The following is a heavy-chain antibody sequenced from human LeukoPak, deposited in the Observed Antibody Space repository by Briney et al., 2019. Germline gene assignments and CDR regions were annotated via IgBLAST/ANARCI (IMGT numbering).Heavy chain of an antibody. D-gene: IGHD3-10*01. CDR2: IYYSGST. J-gene: IGHJ5*02. CDR1: GGSISSSSYY. CDR3: ARQSPYGSGRGWFDP. Sequence: SETLSLTCTVSGGSISSSSYYWGWIRQPPGKGLEWIGSIYYSGSTYYNPSLKSRVTISVDTSKNQFSLKLSSVTAADTAVYYCARQSPYGSGRGWFDPWGQGTLVTVSS. V-gene: IGHV4-39*01.